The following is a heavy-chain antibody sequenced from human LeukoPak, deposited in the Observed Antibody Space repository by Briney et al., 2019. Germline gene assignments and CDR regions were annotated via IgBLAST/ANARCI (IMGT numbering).Heavy chain of an antibody. CDR1: GGSISSGGYS. J-gene: IGHJ3*02. D-gene: IGHD3-10*01. CDR3: ARAQYYPGNAFDI. Sequence: SETLSLTCAVSGGSISSGGYSWSWIRQPPGKGLEWIGYIYHSGSTYYNPSLKSRVTISVDRSKNQFSLKLSSVTAADTAVYYCARAQYYPGNAFDIWGQGTMVTVSS. V-gene: IGHV4-30-2*01. CDR2: IYHSGST.